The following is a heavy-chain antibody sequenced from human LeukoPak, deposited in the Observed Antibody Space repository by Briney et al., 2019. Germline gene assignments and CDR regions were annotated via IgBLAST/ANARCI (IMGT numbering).Heavy chain of an antibody. CDR1: GGSFSGYY. CDR3: ARGHCSSTSCDSRLGWFDP. V-gene: IGHV4-34*01. CDR2: INHSGST. Sequence: SETLSLTCAVYGGSFSGYYWSWIRQPPGKGLEWIGEINHSGSTNYNPSLKSRVTISVDTSKNQFSLKLSSVTAADTAVYYCARGHCSSTSCDSRLGWFDPWGQGTLVTVSS. D-gene: IGHD2-2*01. J-gene: IGHJ5*02.